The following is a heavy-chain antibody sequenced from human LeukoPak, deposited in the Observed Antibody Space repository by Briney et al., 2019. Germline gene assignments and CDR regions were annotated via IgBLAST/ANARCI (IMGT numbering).Heavy chain of an antibody. CDR1: GFTIRTYW. CDR2: IYSGGST. CDR3: ASEKNYGGSFDY. V-gene: IGHV3-53*01. D-gene: IGHD4-23*01. Sequence: GGSLRLSCAASGFTIRTYWMNWVRQAPGKGLEWVSVIYSGGSTYYADSVKGRFTISRDNSKNTLYLQMNSLRAEDTAVYYCASEKNYGGSFDYWGQGTLVTVSS. J-gene: IGHJ4*02.